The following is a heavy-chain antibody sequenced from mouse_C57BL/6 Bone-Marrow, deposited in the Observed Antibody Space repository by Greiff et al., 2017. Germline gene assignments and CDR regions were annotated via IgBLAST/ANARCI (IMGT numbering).Heavy chain of an antibody. Sequence: EVHLVESGGGLVKPGGSLKLSCAASGFTFSDYGMHWVRQAPEKGLEWVAYISSGSSTIYYADTVKGRFTISRDNAKNTLFLQMTSLRSEDTAMYYCARFYDGYYDYWGQGTTLTVSS. CDR1: GFTFSDYG. CDR3: ARFYDGYYDY. J-gene: IGHJ2*01. D-gene: IGHD2-3*01. V-gene: IGHV5-17*01. CDR2: ISSGSSTI.